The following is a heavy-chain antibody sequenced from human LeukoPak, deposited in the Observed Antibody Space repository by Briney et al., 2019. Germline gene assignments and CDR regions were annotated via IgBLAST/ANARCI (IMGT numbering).Heavy chain of an antibody. V-gene: IGHV4-31*03. CDR1: GGSISSGGYY. CDR2: IYYSGST. Sequence: SQTLSLICTVSGGSISSGGYYWSWIRQHPGKGLEWIGYIYYSGSTYYNPSLKSRVTISVDTSKNQFSLKLSSVTAADTAVYYCAREQETYYDILTGENWFDPWGQGTLVTVSS. J-gene: IGHJ5*02. CDR3: AREQETYYDILTGENWFDP. D-gene: IGHD3-9*01.